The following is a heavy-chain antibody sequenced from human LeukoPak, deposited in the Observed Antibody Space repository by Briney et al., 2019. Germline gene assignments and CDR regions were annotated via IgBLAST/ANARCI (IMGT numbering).Heavy chain of an antibody. V-gene: IGHV3-30*18. CDR1: GFTFSSYG. CDR3: AKGIVGATTFDY. D-gene: IGHD1-26*01. Sequence: GGSLRLSCAASGFTFSSYGMHWVRQAPGKGLEWVAVISYDGSNKYYADSVKGRFTISRDNSKNTLYLQMNSLRAEDTAVYYCAKGIVGATTFDYWGQGSQVTVSS. J-gene: IGHJ4*02. CDR2: ISYDGSNK.